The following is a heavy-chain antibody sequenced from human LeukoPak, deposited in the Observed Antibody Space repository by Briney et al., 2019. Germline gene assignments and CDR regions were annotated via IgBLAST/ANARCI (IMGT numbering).Heavy chain of an antibody. D-gene: IGHD1-26*01. V-gene: IGHV3-21*01. CDR3: ARAGGGGSYLDY. CDR1: GFTFSSYS. CDR2: ISSSSSYI. Sequence: GGSLRLSCAASGFTFSSYSMNWVRQAPGKGLEWVSSISSSSSYIYYVDSVKGRFTISRDNAKNSLYLQMNSLRAEDTAAYYCARAGGGGSYLDYWGQGTLVTVSS. J-gene: IGHJ4*02.